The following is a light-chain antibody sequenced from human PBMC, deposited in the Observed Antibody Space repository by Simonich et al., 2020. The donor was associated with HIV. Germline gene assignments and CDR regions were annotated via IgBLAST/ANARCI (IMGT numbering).Light chain of an antibody. CDR3: MQNLQLPPT. CDR1: QSLLHSDGNTY. J-gene: IGKJ3*01. V-gene: IGKV2D-29*02. Sequence: IVMTQTPLSLSVTPGQPASISCKSSQSLLHSDGNTYLYWYLQKPGQSPQLLMYDVSKRFSGVPDRFSGSGSGTDFTLKISRVEAEDVGVYYCMQNLQLPPTFGPGTKVDIK. CDR2: DVS.